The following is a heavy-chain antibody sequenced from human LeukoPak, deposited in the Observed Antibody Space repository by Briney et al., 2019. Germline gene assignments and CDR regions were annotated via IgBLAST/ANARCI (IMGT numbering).Heavy chain of an antibody. CDR2: ISYDGSNK. Sequence: PGRSLRLSCAASGFTFSSYAMHWVRQAPGKGLEWVAVISYDGSNKYYADSVKGRFTISRDNSKNTLYLQMNSLRAEDTAVYYCARVGDSSGYYRVFFAAFDIWGQGTIVTVSS. CDR1: GFTFSSYA. CDR3: ARVGDSSGYYRVFFAAFDI. D-gene: IGHD3-22*01. V-gene: IGHV3-30*04. J-gene: IGHJ3*02.